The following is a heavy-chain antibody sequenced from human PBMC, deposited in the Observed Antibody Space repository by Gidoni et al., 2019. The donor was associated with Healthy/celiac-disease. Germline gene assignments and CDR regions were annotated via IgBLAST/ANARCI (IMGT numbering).Heavy chain of an antibody. Sequence: EVQLVESGGGLVQPGGSLRLSCSASGFTFSSYAMHWVRQAPGKGLEYVSAISSNGGSTYYADSVKGRFTISRDNSKNTLYLQMSSLRAEDTAVYYCVKGGVTGTSSPSPFDYWGQGTLVTVSS. D-gene: IGHD1-7*01. CDR1: GFTFSSYA. CDR3: VKGGVTGTSSPSPFDY. V-gene: IGHV3-64D*06. CDR2: ISSNGGST. J-gene: IGHJ4*02.